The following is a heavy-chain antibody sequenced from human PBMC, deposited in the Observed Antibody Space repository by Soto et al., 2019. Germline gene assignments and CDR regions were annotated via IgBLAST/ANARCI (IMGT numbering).Heavy chain of an antibody. CDR3: ARAIITIFGVVNYMDV. CDR2: ISAYNGNT. J-gene: IGHJ6*03. CDR1: GYTFTSYG. D-gene: IGHD3-3*01. Sequence: ASVKVSCKASGYTFTSYGISWVRQAPGQGLEWMGWISAYNGNTNYAQKLQGRVTMTTDTSTSTAYMELRSLRSDDTAVYYCARAIITIFGVVNYMDVWGKGTTVTVSS. V-gene: IGHV1-18*01.